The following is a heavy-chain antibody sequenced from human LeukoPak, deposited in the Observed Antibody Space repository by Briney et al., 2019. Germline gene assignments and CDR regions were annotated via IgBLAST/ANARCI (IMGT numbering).Heavy chain of an antibody. D-gene: IGHD2-15*01. CDR1: GGSFSGYY. CDR2: INHSGST. J-gene: IGHJ3*02. Sequence: SETLSLTCAVYGGSFSGYYWSWIRQPPGKGLEWIGEINHSGSTNYNPSLKSRVTISVDTSKNQFSLKLSSMTAADTAVYYCARGGVVIDAFDIWGQGTMVTVSS. CDR3: ARGGVVIDAFDI. V-gene: IGHV4-34*01.